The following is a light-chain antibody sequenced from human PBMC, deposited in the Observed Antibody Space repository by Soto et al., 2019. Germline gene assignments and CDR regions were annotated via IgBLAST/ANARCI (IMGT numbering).Light chain of an antibody. V-gene: IGLV2-23*01. CDR1: STDFENYNL. CDR3: SSYAGSSARVV. CDR2: EGT. Sequence: QSALTQPASVSGSPGQSITISCTRSSTDFENYNLVSWYQHCPDKAPKLIIYEGTKRPSEISDRFSGSESDTTASLIIACLHPEDEADYYCSSYAGSSARVVFGGGTKLTVL. J-gene: IGLJ2*01.